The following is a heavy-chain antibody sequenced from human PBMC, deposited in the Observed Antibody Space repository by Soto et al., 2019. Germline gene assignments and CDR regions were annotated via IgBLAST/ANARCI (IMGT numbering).Heavy chain of an antibody. Sequence: EVQLVESGGGLVQPGGSLRLSCAASGFTFSDHYMDWLRQAPGMGLEWVGRSRNKANSYTTEYAASVKGRFTISRDDLKSSLYLQMNSLKTEDMVVYYCTRLPSIGGKSHSGMDVWGQGTTVTVSS. CDR2: SRNKANSYTT. CDR3: TRLPSIGGKSHSGMDV. J-gene: IGHJ6*02. CDR1: GFTFSDHY. D-gene: IGHD2-15*01. V-gene: IGHV3-72*01.